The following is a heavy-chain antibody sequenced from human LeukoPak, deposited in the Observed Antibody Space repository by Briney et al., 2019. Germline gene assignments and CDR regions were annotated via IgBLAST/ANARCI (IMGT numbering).Heavy chain of an antibody. CDR1: GFTFTNYA. J-gene: IGHJ4*02. V-gene: IGHV3-30-3*01. CDR2: ISYDGSDK. Sequence: GGSLRLSCAASGFTFTNYAMHWVRQPPGKGLEWVAFISYDGSDKFYADSVKGRFTISRDNSKNTVYLQMNSLRAEDTAVYYCAKVAQPYFSDYWGQGTLVTVSS. CDR3: AKVAQPYFSDY. D-gene: IGHD2/OR15-2a*01.